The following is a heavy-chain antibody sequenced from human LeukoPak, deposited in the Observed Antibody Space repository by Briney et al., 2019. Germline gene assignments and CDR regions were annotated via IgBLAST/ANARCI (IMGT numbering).Heavy chain of an antibody. D-gene: IGHD1-26*01. J-gene: IGHJ4*02. Sequence: GGSLRLSCAASGFAFSNFSMNWVRQAPGKGLEWVSYISGTGTTTYYADSVKGRFTISRDTAQNSLYLQMNGLRAEDTAVYYCARSGSYRLDYWGQGTLVTVSS. CDR3: ARSGSYRLDY. V-gene: IGHV3-48*01. CDR1: GFAFSNFS. CDR2: ISGTGTTT.